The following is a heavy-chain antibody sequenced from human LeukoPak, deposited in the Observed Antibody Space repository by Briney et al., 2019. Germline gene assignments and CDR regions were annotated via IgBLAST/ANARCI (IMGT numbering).Heavy chain of an antibody. CDR3: ASWVPDSSINLWSYYYMDV. CDR1: GGTFSSYA. Sequence: ASVKVSCKASGGTFSSYAISWVRQAPGQGLEWMGGIIPIFGTANYAQKFQGRVTITADKSTSTAYMELSSLRSEDTAVYYCASWVPDSSINLWSYYYMDVWGKGTTVTVSS. CDR2: IIPIFGTA. J-gene: IGHJ6*03. D-gene: IGHD3-22*01. V-gene: IGHV1-69*06.